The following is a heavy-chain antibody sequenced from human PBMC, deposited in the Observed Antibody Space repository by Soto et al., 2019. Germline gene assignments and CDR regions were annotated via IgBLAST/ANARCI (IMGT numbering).Heavy chain of an antibody. CDR2: IIPIFGTA. J-gene: IGHJ6*02. CDR1: GGTFSSYA. D-gene: IGHD4-17*01. CDR3: ARGKTTVTPFYYYGMDV. Sequence: QVQLVQSGAEVKKPGSSVKVSCKASGGTFSSYAISWVRQAPGQGLEWMGGIIPIFGTANYAQKFQGRVTITADKSTSTAYMELSSLRSEDTAVYYCARGKTTVTPFYYYGMDVWGQGTTVTVSS. V-gene: IGHV1-69*06.